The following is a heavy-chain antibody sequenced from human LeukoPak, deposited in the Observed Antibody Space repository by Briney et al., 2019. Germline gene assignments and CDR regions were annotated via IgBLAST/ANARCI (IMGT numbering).Heavy chain of an antibody. J-gene: IGHJ6*02. Sequence: PGGSLRLSCAASGFTFSDYYMSWIRQAPGKGLEWVSYISSSGSTIYYADSVKGRFTISRDNSKDTLYLQMNSLRAEDTAVYYCAKHDILTGYPYYYYGMDVWGQGTTVTVSS. CDR2: ISSSGSTI. CDR3: AKHDILTGYPYYYYGMDV. V-gene: IGHV3-11*01. D-gene: IGHD3-9*01. CDR1: GFTFSDYY.